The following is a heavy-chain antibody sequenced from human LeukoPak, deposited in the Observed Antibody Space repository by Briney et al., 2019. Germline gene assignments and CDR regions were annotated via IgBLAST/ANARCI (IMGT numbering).Heavy chain of an antibody. CDR2: IYSGGST. V-gene: IGHV3-66*01. CDR1: GFTFSSYG. Sequence: GGSLRLSCAVSGFTFSSYGMSWVRQAPGKGLEWVSVIYSGGSTYYADSVKGRFTISRDNSKNTLYLQMNSLRAEDTAVYYCARGQQRGWGPSYYYYYMDVWGKGTTVTISS. D-gene: IGHD6-25*01. CDR3: ARGQQRGWGPSYYYYYMDV. J-gene: IGHJ6*03.